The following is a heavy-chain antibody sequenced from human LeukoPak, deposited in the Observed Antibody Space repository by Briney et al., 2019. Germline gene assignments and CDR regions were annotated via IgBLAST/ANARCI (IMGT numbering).Heavy chain of an antibody. CDR3: GKDGGQYSSGPEFDP. D-gene: IGHD6-19*01. J-gene: IGHJ5*02. V-gene: IGHV3-23*01. Sequence: GGSLRLSCTASGILFSNTAMNWARQSPGRGLEWVSAISGGGERAFYADSVKGRFTISRDNSKNILYLQMNSLTADDTAIYYCGKDGGQYSSGPEFDPRGQGALVTVSS. CDR2: ISGGGERA. CDR1: GILFSNTA.